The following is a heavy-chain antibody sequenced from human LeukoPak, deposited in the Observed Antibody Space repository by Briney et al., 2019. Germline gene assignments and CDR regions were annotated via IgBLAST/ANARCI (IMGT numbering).Heavy chain of an antibody. CDR2: MYLGDSET. CDR1: GFTFTKYW. D-gene: IGHD6-19*01. J-gene: IGHJ4*02. Sequence: GESLKISCKGSGFTFTKYWIGWVRQMPGKGLEWMGIMYLGDSETRYSPSFQGQVTISADKSISTVFLQWSSLKASDTAMYYCVRHEGSISGWPFDYWGQGTLVTVSS. V-gene: IGHV5-51*01. CDR3: VRHEGSISGWPFDY.